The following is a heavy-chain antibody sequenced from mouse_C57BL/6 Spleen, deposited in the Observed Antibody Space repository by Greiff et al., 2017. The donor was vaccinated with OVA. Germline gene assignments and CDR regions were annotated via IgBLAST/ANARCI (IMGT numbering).Heavy chain of an antibody. CDR2: INPSSGYT. Sequence: QVQLQQSGAELAKPGASVKLSCKASGYTFTSYWMHWVKQRPGQGLEWIGYINPSSGYTKYNQKFKDKATLTADKSSSTAYMQLSSLTYEDSAVYYCARRASTVVAPFAYWGQGTLVTVSA. CDR1: GYTFTSYW. D-gene: IGHD1-1*01. J-gene: IGHJ3*01. V-gene: IGHV1-7*01. CDR3: ARRASTVVAPFAY.